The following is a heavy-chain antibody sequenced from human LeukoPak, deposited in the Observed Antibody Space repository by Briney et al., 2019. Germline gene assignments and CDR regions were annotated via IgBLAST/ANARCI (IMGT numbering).Heavy chain of an antibody. CDR1: GFTFGSYE. J-gene: IGHJ4*02. D-gene: IGHD6-19*01. V-gene: IGHV3-48*03. CDR2: IGTITSTT. Sequence: GGSLRLSCAASGFTFGSYEMNWVRQAPGKGLEWVSYIGTITSTTYYADSVKGRFTVSRDDAKSSLYLQMSSLRAEDTAVYYCARTVYDLRGQSLVPGFDSWSQGTLVTVSS. CDR3: ARTVYDLRGQSLVPGFDS.